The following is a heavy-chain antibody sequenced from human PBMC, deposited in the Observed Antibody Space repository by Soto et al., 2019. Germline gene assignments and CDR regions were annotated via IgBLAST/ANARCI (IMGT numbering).Heavy chain of an antibody. CDR2: INPNGGGT. D-gene: IGHD2-21*02. Sequence: ASVKVSCKASGYTFTDYYMHWVRQAPGQGLEWMGWINPNGGGTNYAQKFQGWVTMTRDTSISTAYMELSRLRSDDSAVIYCARFSLGVEYCGGDCSSVSRYGMDVWGQGTTVTVSS. CDR3: ARFSLGVEYCGGDCSSVSRYGMDV. J-gene: IGHJ6*02. CDR1: GYTFTDYY. V-gene: IGHV1-2*04.